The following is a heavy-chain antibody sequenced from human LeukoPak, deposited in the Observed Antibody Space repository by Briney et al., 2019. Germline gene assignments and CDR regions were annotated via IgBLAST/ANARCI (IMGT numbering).Heavy chain of an antibody. J-gene: IGHJ4*02. CDR2: INHSGST. Sequence: SETLSLTCAVYGGSFSGYYWSWIRQPPGKGLEWIGEINHSGSTNYNPSLKSRVTISVDTSKNQFSLKLSSVTAADTAVYYCARGGGSPFDYWGQGTLVTVSS. D-gene: IGHD1-26*01. V-gene: IGHV4-34*01. CDR3: ARGGGSPFDY. CDR1: GGSFSGYY.